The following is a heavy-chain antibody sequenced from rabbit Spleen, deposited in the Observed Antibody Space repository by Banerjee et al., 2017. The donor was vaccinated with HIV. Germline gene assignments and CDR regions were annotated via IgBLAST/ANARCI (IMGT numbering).Heavy chain of an antibody. D-gene: IGHD1-1*01. CDR3: ARDAGSYDYIDVYFNL. CDR2: IYTGNVKT. V-gene: IGHV1S45*01. J-gene: IGHJ4*01. CDR1: GFSCYYKCV. Sequence: QEQLVESGGGLVTLGGSLTLTCTASGFSCYYKCVMCWVRQAPGKGLEWIGCIYTGNVKTYYASWAKGRFTISKSSSTTVTLQMTSLTAADTATYFCARDAGSYDYIDVYFNLWGQGTLVTVS.